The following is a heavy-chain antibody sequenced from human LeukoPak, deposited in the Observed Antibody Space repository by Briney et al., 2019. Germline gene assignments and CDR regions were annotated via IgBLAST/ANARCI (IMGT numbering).Heavy chain of an antibody. CDR2: IKQDGSEK. CDR3: ARSVDTAMAYYYYYMDV. J-gene: IGHJ6*03. CDR1: GFTFSSYW. D-gene: IGHD5-18*01. Sequence: GGSRRLSCAASGFTFSSYWMSWVRQAPGKGLEWVANIKQDGSEKYYVDSVKGRFTISRDNAKNSLYLQMNSLRAEDTAVYYCARSVDTAMAYYYYYMDVWGKGTTVTLSS. V-gene: IGHV3-7*01.